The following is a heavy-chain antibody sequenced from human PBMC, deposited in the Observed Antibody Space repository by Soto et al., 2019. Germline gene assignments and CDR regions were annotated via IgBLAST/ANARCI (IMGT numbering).Heavy chain of an antibody. CDR3: ARDRDIVALMGGFDY. V-gene: IGHV3-30-3*01. D-gene: IGHD5-12*01. J-gene: IGHJ4*02. CDR1: GFTFSSYA. CDR2: ISYDGSNK. Sequence: QVQLVESGGGVVPPGRSLRLSCAASGFTFSSYAMHWVRQAPGKGLEWVAVISYDGSNKYHADSVKGRFTIARDNSKNTRDLHMNSLRAEDTAVYYCARDRDIVALMGGFDYWGQGTLVTVSS.